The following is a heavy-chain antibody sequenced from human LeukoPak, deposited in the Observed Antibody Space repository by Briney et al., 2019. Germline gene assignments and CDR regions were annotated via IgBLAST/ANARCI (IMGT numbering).Heavy chain of an antibody. CDR1: GFSFSIDG. D-gene: IGHD3-10*01. CDR3: ARDYYGSGFYYYYGMDV. J-gene: IGHJ6*02. CDR2: IRDDGSNK. Sequence: GRSLRLSCAASGFSFSIDGMSSVRQAPGKGLEWLSDIRDDGSNKYYADSVKGRFTISRDNSKNTLYLQMNSLRAEDTAVYYCARDYYGSGFYYYYGMDVWGQGTTVTVSS. V-gene: IGHV3-33*01.